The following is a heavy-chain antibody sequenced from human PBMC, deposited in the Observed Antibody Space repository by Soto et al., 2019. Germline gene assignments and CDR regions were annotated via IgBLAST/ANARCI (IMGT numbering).Heavy chain of an antibody. CDR2: TWYDESHK. CDR1: GFIVSTYG. V-gene: IGHV3-33*01. Sequence: HHWGSLRLCCAASGFIVSTYGMHWVRQAPGKGLEWVAMTWYDESHKYYTDSVKGRFTISRDNSMNTLYLQMNSLRAEDTAVYYCATEYNADSAFDIWGQGTMVTVS. CDR3: ATEYNADSAFDI. J-gene: IGHJ3*02. D-gene: IGHD1-1*01.